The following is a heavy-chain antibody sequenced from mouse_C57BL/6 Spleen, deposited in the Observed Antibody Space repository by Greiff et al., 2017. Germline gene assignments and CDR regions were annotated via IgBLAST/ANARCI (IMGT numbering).Heavy chain of an antibody. Sequence: QVQLQQPGAELVKPGASVKLSCKASGYTFTSYWMHWVKQRPGRGLEWIGRIDPNGGGTKYNEKFKSKATLTVDKPSSTAYMQLSSLTSEDSAVYDCARPDCSRYLYWYFDVWGTGTTVTVSS. V-gene: IGHV1-72*01. J-gene: IGHJ1*03. CDR3: ARPDCSRYLYWYFDV. CDR2: IDPNGGGT. CDR1: GYTFTSYW. D-gene: IGHD1-1*01.